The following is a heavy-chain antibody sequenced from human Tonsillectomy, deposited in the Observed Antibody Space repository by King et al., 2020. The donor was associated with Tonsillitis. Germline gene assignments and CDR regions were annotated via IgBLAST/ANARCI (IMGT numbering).Heavy chain of an antibody. Sequence: VQLVESGGGLVQPGGSLRLSCAASGFTFSSYAMSWVRQAPGKGLEWVSAISGSGGSTYYAHSVKGRFTISRDNSKNTLYLQMNSLRAEDTAVYYCAKDRDSSGYYYPTYFDYWGQGTLVTVSS. CDR1: GFTFSSYA. D-gene: IGHD3-22*01. CDR2: ISGSGGST. V-gene: IGHV3-23*04. J-gene: IGHJ4*02. CDR3: AKDRDSSGYYYPTYFDY.